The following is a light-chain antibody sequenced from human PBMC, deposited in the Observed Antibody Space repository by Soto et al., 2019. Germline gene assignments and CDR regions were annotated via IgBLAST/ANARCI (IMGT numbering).Light chain of an antibody. Sequence: QSALTQPPSASGSPGQSVTISCTGNSNDVGHSSFISWYQQHPGKGPKLIIYDVSKRPSGVPDRFSGSKSDNTASLSVSGLQDEDEADYFCNAQADNGKHVFGTGTKLTVL. V-gene: IGLV2-8*01. CDR2: DVS. CDR3: NAQADNGKHV. J-gene: IGLJ1*01. CDR1: SNDVGHSSF.